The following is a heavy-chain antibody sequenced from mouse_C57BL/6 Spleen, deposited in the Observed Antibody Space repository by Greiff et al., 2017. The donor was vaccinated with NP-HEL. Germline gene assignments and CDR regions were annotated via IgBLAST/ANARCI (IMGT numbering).Heavy chain of an antibody. CDR2: ISSGSSTI. V-gene: IGHV5-17*01. J-gene: IGHJ2*01. Sequence: EVQRVESGGGLVKPGGSLKLSCAASGFTFSDYGMHWVRQAPEKGLEWVAYISSGSSTIYYADTVKGRFTISRDNAKNTLFLQRTSLRSEHTAMYYWARGSSTTRVTTGDYWGQGTTLTVSS. CDR1: GFTFSDYG. CDR3: ARGSSTTRVTTGDY. D-gene: IGHD2-2*01.